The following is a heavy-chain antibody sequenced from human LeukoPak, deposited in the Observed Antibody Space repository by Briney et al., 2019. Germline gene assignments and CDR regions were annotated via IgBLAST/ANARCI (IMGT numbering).Heavy chain of an antibody. D-gene: IGHD3-9*01. CDR3: ARGRRVLTGYYNGPNWFDP. Sequence: PSQTLSLTCTVSGGSISSGSYYWSWIRQPAGKGLEWIGRIYTSGSTNYNPSLKSRVTISVDTSKNQFSLKLSSVTAADTAVYYCARGRRVLTGYYNGPNWFDPWGQGTLVTVSS. CDR2: IYTSGST. J-gene: IGHJ5*02. CDR1: GGSISSGSYY. V-gene: IGHV4-61*02.